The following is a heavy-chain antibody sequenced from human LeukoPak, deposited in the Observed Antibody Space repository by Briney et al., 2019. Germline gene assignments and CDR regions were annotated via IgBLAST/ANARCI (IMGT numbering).Heavy chain of an antibody. CDR2: INPNSGGT. V-gene: IGHV1-2*02. CDR1: GYTFTGYY. D-gene: IGHD4-17*01. Sequence: GASVKVSCKASGYTFTGYYMHWVRQAPGQGLEWMGWINPNSGGTNYAQKFQGRVTMTRDTSISTAYMELSRLRSDDTAVYYCARDRDYGDYFGNAFDIWGQGTMVTVSS. CDR3: ARDRDYGDYFGNAFDI. J-gene: IGHJ3*02.